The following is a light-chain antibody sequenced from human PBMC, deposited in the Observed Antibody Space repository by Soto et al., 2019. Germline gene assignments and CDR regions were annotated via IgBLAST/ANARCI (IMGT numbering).Light chain of an antibody. Sequence: DIQMTQSPSSLSASVGDRVTITCQASQDISNYLNWYQQKPGKAPKLLIYDASNLETGVPSRFSGSGSGTDFTFTISSLQPEDIATYYCQQYDNLPRTFGGWTKVDIK. V-gene: IGKV1-33*01. CDR2: DAS. CDR3: QQYDNLPRT. J-gene: IGKJ4*01. CDR1: QDISNY.